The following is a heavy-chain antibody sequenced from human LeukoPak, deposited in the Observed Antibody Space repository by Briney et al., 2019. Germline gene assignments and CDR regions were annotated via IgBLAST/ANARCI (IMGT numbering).Heavy chain of an antibody. V-gene: IGHV3-48*03. Sequence: GGSLRLSCATSGFTFSSYEMNWVRQAPGKGLEWVSYISSSGYTIYYADSVKGRFTISRDNAKNSLYLQMNSLRAEDTAVYYCARGRAYYDSSGLNWFDPWGQGTLVTVSS. CDR2: ISSSGYTI. D-gene: IGHD3-22*01. CDR1: GFTFSSYE. J-gene: IGHJ5*02. CDR3: ARGRAYYDSSGLNWFDP.